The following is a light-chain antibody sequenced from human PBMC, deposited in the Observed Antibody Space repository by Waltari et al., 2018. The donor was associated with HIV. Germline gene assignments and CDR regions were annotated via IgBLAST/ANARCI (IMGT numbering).Light chain of an antibody. V-gene: IGLV1-36*01. CDR2: YDN. J-gene: IGLJ1*01. Sequence: QSVLTQPPSVSEAPRQRVTISCSGTNSNIRNNAVNWYQQLPGKAPKLLIYYDNLLSSGASYRSSGSKSGASASLAISGLQSEDEADYYCAAWDDTLNGFVFGSGTRVTVL. CDR1: NSNIRNNA. CDR3: AAWDDTLNGFV.